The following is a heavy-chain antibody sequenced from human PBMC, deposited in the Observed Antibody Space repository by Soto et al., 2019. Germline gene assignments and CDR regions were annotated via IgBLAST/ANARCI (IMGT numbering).Heavy chain of an antibody. V-gene: IGHV3-30*18. CDR1: GFTFSSYG. Sequence: GGSLRLSCAASGFTFSSYGMHWVRQAPGKGLEWVAVISYDGSNKYYADSVKGRFTISRDNSKNTLYLQMNSLRAEDTAVYYCVKDAAEGSSGWYFRGEHYFDYWGQGTLVTVSS. J-gene: IGHJ4*02. CDR3: VKDAAEGSSGWYFRGEHYFDY. D-gene: IGHD6-19*01. CDR2: ISYDGSNK.